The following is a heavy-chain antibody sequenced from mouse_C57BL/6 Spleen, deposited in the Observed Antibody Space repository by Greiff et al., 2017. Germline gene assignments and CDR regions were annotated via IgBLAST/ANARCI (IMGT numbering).Heavy chain of an antibody. Sequence: QVQLQQPGAELVKPGASVKLSCKASGYTFTSYWMHWVKQRPGRGLEWLGRIGRDSGGAKYNEKFKSKATLTVDKHSSTTYMQLSSLTSEDSAVYICARSGPFTCFAYWGQGTLVTVSA. CDR3: ARSGPFTCFAY. CDR2: IGRDSGGA. CDR1: GYTFTSYW. D-gene: IGHD3-1*01. V-gene: IGHV1-72*01. J-gene: IGHJ3*01.